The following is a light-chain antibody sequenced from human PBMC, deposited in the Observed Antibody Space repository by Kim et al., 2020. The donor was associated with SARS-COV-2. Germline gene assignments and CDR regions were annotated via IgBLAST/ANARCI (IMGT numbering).Light chain of an antibody. CDR3: QQYSNWPLT. J-gene: IGKJ4*01. CDR2: GVS. V-gene: IGKV3-15*01. CDR1: RSGSSN. Sequence: APGGKAAPSCRSGRSGSSNFLAWYQQKPGQAPRLLIYGVSNRATGIPARFSGSGSGTEFSLTISSLQSEDFAVYYCQQYSNWPLTFGGGTKVDIK.